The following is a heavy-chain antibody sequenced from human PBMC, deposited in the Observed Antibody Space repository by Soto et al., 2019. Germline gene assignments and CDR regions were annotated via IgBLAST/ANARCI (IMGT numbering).Heavy chain of an antibody. CDR3: ARLAPATELNQV. V-gene: IGHV1-69*13. J-gene: IGHJ4*02. D-gene: IGHD1-26*01. CDR1: GGTFSSYA. Sequence: GASVNVSCKASGGTFSSYAISWVRQAPGQGLEWMGGIIPIFGTANYAQKFQGRVTITADESTSTAYMELSSLRSEDTAVYYCARLAPATELNQVWGQGTLVIVSA. CDR2: IIPIFGTA.